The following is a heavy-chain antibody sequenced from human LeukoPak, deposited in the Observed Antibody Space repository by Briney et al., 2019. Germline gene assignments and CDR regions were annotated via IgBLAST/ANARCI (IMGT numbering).Heavy chain of an antibody. CDR1: GFTFSSYA. Sequence: GGSLRLSCAASGFTFSSYAMSWVRQAPGKGLEWVSAISGSGGSTYYADSVKGRFTISRDNSKNTLYLQMNSLRAEDTAVYYCAKSSRFGESYYYYGMDVWGQGTTVTVSS. J-gene: IGHJ6*02. V-gene: IGHV3-23*01. CDR2: ISGSGGST. D-gene: IGHD3-10*01. CDR3: AKSSRFGESYYYYGMDV.